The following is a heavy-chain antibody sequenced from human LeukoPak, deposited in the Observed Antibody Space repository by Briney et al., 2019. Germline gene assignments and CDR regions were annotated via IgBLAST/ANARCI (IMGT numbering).Heavy chain of an antibody. Sequence: PGGSLRLSCAASGFTFSSYWMSWVRQAPGKGLEWVANIKKDGSEKYYVDSVKGRFTISRDNAKNTLYLQMNSLRAEDTAVYYCARAAGIAVAEYFELWGRGTLFTVSS. CDR2: IKKDGSEK. D-gene: IGHD6-19*01. CDR3: ARAAGIAVAEYFEL. CDR1: GFTFSSYW. V-gene: IGHV3-7*01. J-gene: IGHJ2*01.